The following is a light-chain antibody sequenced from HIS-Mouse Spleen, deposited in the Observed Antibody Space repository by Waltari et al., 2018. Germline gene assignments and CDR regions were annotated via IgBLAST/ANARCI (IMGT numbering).Light chain of an antibody. V-gene: IGLV2-14*03. CDR3: SSYTSSSTYV. CDR1: SSDVGGYNY. Sequence: QSALTQPASVSGSPGQSITISCTGTSSDVGGYNYVSWYQQHPGKAPQPMIYDVSTRPSGASNRFSGSKSGNTASLTISGLQAEDEADYYCSSYTSSSTYVFGTGTKVTVL. CDR2: DVS. J-gene: IGLJ1*01.